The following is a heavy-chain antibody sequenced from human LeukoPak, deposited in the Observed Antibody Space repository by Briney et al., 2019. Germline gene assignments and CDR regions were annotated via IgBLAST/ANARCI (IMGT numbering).Heavy chain of an antibody. CDR2: IYSGGST. Sequence: QAGGSLRLSCAASGFTFSSYAMSWVRQAPGKGLEWVSVIYSGGSTYYADSVKGRFTISRDNSKNTLYLQMNSLSAEDTAVYYCARDSLWFGELLGAFDIWGQGTIVTVSS. CDR1: GFTFSSYA. V-gene: IGHV3-53*01. CDR3: ARDSLWFGELLGAFDI. J-gene: IGHJ3*02. D-gene: IGHD3-10*01.